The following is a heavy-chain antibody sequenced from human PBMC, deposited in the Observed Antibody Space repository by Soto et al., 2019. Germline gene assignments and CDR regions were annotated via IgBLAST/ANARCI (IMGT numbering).Heavy chain of an antibody. CDR2: INPNSGAT. CDR1: GYTFINYY. V-gene: IGHV1-2*02. D-gene: IGHD6-6*01. Sequence: QVQLVQSGAEVKKPGASVKVSCKASGYTFINYYMHWVRQAPGQGLEWMGWINPNSGATNLAQKFQGRVTMTRDTSISTAYMELTRLTSDDTAVYYCARGRGSSSNNFFDPWGQGTLVTVSS. J-gene: IGHJ5*02. CDR3: ARGRGSSSNNFFDP.